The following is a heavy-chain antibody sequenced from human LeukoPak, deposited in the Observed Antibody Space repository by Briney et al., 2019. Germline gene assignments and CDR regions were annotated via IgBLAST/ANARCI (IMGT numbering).Heavy chain of an antibody. J-gene: IGHJ6*03. CDR3: ARDLYNRAYYYYYMDV. Sequence: SETLSLTCTVSGGSISSYYWSWIRQPPGKGLEWIGYIYHSGSTYYNPSLKSRVTISVDRSKNQFSLKLSSVTAADTAVYYCARDLYNRAYYYYYMDVWGKGTTVTVSS. CDR2: IYHSGST. D-gene: IGHD1-14*01. CDR1: GGSISSYY. V-gene: IGHV4-59*12.